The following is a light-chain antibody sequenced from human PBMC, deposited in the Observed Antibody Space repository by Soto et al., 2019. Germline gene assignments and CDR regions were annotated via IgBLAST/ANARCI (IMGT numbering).Light chain of an antibody. CDR3: QQRSTWPPFS. CDR1: QSIGSY. Sequence: EIVLTQSPATLSLSLGERATLSCRASQSIGSYLAWYQHKLGQPPRLLIYDASNRATGIPVRFSGSGSGIDFTLTICSLEPEDFAVYYCQQRSTWPPFSFGPGTKVDIK. CDR2: DAS. J-gene: IGKJ3*01. V-gene: IGKV3-11*01.